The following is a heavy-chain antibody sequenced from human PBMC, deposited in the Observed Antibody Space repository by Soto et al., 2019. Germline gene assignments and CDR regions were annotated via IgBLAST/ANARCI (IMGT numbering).Heavy chain of an antibody. J-gene: IGHJ4*02. Sequence: QLQLQESGSGLVKPSQTLSLTCVVSGDSISSGGYSWNWIRQPPGKGLEWIGHAYHSGGTLYNPSLXSXXTISVDKSKNQFSLRLTSVTAADTAVYYCARDSLSGYYFDYWGQGTLVTVSS. CDR1: GDSISSGGYS. CDR3: ARDSLSGYYFDY. D-gene: IGHD3-22*01. V-gene: IGHV4-30-2*01. CDR2: AYHSGGT.